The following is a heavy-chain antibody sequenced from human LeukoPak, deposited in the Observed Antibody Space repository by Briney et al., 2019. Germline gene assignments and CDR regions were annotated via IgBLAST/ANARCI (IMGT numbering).Heavy chain of an antibody. D-gene: IGHD3-10*01. V-gene: IGHV3-33*01. Sequence: GRSLRLSCAASGFTFSSHGMHWVRQAPGKGLEWVAVIWYDGSNKYYADSVKGRFTISRDNSKNTLYLQMNSLRAEDTAVYYCARGERYYYGSGVDYWGQGTLVTVSS. CDR3: ARGERYYYGSGVDY. CDR1: GFTFSSHG. J-gene: IGHJ4*02. CDR2: IWYDGSNK.